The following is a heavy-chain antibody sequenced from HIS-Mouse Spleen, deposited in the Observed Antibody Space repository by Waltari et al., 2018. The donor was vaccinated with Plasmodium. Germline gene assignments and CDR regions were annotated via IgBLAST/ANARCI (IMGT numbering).Heavy chain of an antibody. CDR2: SKPKRVGT. V-gene: IGHV1-2*02. CDR1: GYTFTGYY. D-gene: IGHD6-13*01. Sequence: QVQLVQSGAEVKKPGASVKVSCKASGYTFTGYYMHWVRQDPGQGLEWMRGSKPKRVGTNKAQRFEGSVTMTRDTSISTAYMERSRLKSDDTAVYYCARLDPHRSSWYRYFQHWGQGTLVTVSS. CDR3: ARLDPHRSSWYRYFQH. J-gene: IGHJ1*01.